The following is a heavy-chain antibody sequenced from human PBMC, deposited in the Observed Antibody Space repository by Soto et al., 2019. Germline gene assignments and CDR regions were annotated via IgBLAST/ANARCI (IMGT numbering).Heavy chain of an antibody. CDR1: GFTVSSNY. Sequence: EVQLVESGGGLIQPGGSLRLSCAASGFTVSSNYMSWVRQAPGKGLEWVSVIYSGGSTYYADSVKGRFTISRDNSKNTLYLQMNSLRAEDTAVYYCARTTTVSLGPFDYWGQGTLVTVSS. J-gene: IGHJ4*02. V-gene: IGHV3-53*01. D-gene: IGHD4-17*01. CDR3: ARTTTVSLGPFDY. CDR2: IYSGGST.